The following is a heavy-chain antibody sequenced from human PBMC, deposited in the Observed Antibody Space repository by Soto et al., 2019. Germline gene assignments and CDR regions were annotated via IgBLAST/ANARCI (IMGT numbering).Heavy chain of an antibody. D-gene: IGHD3-10*01. CDR3: ARDPGYYYGSGSYYRQDYYYYYMDV. V-gene: IGHV4-59*01. CDR1: GGSISSYY. Sequence: SETLSLTCTVSGGSISSYYWSWIRQPPGKGLEWIGYIYYSGSTNYNPSLKSRVTISVDTSKNQFSLKLSSVTAADTAVYYCARDPGYYYGSGSYYRQDYYYYYMDVWGKGTTVTVSS. CDR2: IYYSGST. J-gene: IGHJ6*03.